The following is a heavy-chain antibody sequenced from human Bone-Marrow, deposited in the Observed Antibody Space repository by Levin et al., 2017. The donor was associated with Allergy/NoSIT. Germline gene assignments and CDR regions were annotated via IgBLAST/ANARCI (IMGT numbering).Heavy chain of an antibody. D-gene: IGHD3-10*01. CDR3: ARDVLPNGSPAFDI. V-gene: IGHV3-33*01. J-gene: IGHJ3*02. CDR1: GFTFSAFG. CDR2: ISFDGSHI. Sequence: GGSLRLSCAASGFTFSAFGFHWVRQAPGQGLDWVTMISFDGSHIHYADSLKGRFTISRDDSKNTVYLQMNSLTADDTGVYYCARDVLPNGSPAFDIWGQGTMVSVSS.